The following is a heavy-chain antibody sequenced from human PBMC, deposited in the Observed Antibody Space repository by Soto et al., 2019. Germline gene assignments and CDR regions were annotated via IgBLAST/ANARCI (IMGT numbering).Heavy chain of an antibody. CDR2: IYYSGST. CDR3: ARASILGPVVPAAPNWFDP. D-gene: IGHD2-2*01. V-gene: IGHV4-30-4*01. Sequence: SETLSLTCTVSGGSISSGDYYWSWIRQPPGKGLEWIGYIYYSGSTYYNPSLKSRVTISVDTSKNQFSLKLSSVTAADTAVYYCARASILGPVVPAAPNWFDPWGQGTLVTVSS. J-gene: IGHJ5*02. CDR1: GGSISSGDYY.